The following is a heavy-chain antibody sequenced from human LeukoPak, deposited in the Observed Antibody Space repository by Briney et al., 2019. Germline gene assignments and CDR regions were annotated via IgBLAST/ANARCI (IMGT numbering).Heavy chain of an antibody. V-gene: IGHV3-23*01. CDR2: ISGSGGST. D-gene: IGHD2-2*01. CDR3: ARDPSVVVPAAIGRDAFDI. J-gene: IGHJ3*02. CDR1: GFTFSSYA. Sequence: GGSLRLSCAASGFTFSSYAMSWVRLAPGKGLEWVSAISGSGGSTYYADSVKGRFTISRDNSKNTLYLQMNSLRAEDTAVYYCARDPSVVVPAAIGRDAFDIWGQGTMVTVSS.